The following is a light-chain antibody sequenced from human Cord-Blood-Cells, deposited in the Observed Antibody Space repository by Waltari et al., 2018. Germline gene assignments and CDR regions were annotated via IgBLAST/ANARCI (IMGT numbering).Light chain of an antibody. CDR3: QQYNNWPYT. Sequence: EIVMTQSPATLSVSPGERATLSCRASQSVSSNLAWYQQNPGQAPRLLIYGASTRATGIPARFSGSGSWTEFTLTISSLQSEDFAVYYCQQYNNWPYTFGQGTKLEIK. V-gene: IGKV3-15*01. CDR2: GAS. CDR1: QSVSSN. J-gene: IGKJ2*01.